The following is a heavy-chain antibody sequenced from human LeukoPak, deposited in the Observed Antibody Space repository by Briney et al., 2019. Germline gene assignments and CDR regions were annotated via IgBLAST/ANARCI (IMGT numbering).Heavy chain of an antibody. CDR3: ARGRYDSSGYYPNWFDP. V-gene: IGHV3-33*08. CDR2: IWYDGSKE. J-gene: IGHJ5*02. D-gene: IGHD3-22*01. CDR1: GFTFSSYG. Sequence: AGGSLRLSCAASGFTFSSYGMHWVRQAPGKGLEWVAVIWYDGSKEYYADSVKGRFTISRDNSKSTLFLQMNSLRAEDTALYYCARGRYDSSGYYPNWFDPWGQGTLVTVSS.